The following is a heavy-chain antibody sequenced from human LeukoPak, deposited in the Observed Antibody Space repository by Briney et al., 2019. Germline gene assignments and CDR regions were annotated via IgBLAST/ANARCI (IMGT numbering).Heavy chain of an antibody. V-gene: IGHV4-30-4*01. CDR1: GGSISSGDYY. Sequence: SETLSLTCTVSGGSISSGDYYWSWIRQPPGKGLEWIGYIYYSGSTYYNPSLKSRVTISVDTSKNQFSLKLSSVTAADTAVYYCAREYYDYVWGSYRYPDYWGQGTLVTVSS. D-gene: IGHD3-16*02. CDR2: IYYSGST. CDR3: AREYYDYVWGSYRYPDY. J-gene: IGHJ4*02.